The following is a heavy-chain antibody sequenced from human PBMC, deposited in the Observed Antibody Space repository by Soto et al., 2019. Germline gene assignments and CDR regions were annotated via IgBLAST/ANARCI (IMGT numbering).Heavy chain of an antibody. J-gene: IGHJ4*02. V-gene: IGHV4-39*01. CDR3: ARLSSDYGDYYFDY. Sequence: QLQLQESGPGLVKPSETLSLTCTVSGGSISSSSYYWGWIRQPPGKGLEWIASIYYSGSTYYNPSLKGRVTISVDTSKIQFSLKLNSVTAADTAVYYCARLSSDYGDYYFDYWGQGTLVTVSS. CDR1: GGSISSSSYY. CDR2: IYYSGST. D-gene: IGHD4-17*01.